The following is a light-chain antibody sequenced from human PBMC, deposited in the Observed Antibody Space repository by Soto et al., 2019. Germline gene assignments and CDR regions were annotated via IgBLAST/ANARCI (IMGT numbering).Light chain of an antibody. V-gene: IGLV2-14*01. CDR1: SSDVGGYNY. Sequence: QSVLTQPASVSESPGQSITISCTGTSSDVGGYNYVSWYQQYPGKAPKVMIYDVSNRPSGVSKRFSGSKSGNTASLTISGLQAEDEADYYCSSYTSSSTYVFGSGTKLTVL. CDR2: DVS. J-gene: IGLJ1*01. CDR3: SSYTSSSTYV.